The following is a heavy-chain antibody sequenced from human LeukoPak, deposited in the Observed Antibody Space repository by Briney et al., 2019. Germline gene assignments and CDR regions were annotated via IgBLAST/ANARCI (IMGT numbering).Heavy chain of an antibody. CDR3: VRGNGYNFGYLDY. CDR1: GFTFSDHG. Sequence: PGGSLRLSCAASGFTFSDHGVHWVRQAPGKGLEWVAVIWHDGSNQYYADSVKGRFTISRDNSKNTLYLQMNSLRVEDTAVYFCVRGNGYNFGYLDYWGQGTLVTVSS. J-gene: IGHJ4*02. V-gene: IGHV3-33*01. D-gene: IGHD5-18*01. CDR2: IWHDGSNQ.